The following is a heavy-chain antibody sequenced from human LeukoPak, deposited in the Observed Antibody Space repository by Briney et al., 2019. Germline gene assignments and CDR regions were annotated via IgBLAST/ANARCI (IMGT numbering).Heavy chain of an antibody. Sequence: GGSLRLSCAASGFTFNSYNMTWVRQAPGKGLEWVYSSSSSSSYIYYADSVKGRFTISRDNAKNSLYLQMNSLRAEDTAVYYCARDVSMPGPYGMDVWGKGTTVTVSS. D-gene: IGHD2-2*01. CDR1: GFTFNSYN. CDR2: SSSSSSYI. J-gene: IGHJ6*04. V-gene: IGHV3-21*01. CDR3: ARDVSMPGPYGMDV.